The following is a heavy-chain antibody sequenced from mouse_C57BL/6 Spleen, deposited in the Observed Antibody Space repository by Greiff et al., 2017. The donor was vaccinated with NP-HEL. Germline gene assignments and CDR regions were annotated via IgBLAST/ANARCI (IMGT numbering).Heavy chain of an antibody. V-gene: IGHV1-62-2*01. D-gene: IGHD2-3*01. CDR1: GYTFTEYT. J-gene: IGHJ4*01. CDR2: FYPGSGSI. CDR3: ARHAPDGYYQGYYAMDY. Sequence: LVESGAELVKPGASVKLSCKASGYTFTEYTIHWVKQRSGQGLEWIGWFYPGSGSIKYNEKFKDKATLTADKSSSTVYMELSRLTSEDSAVYFCARHAPDGYYQGYYAMDYWGQGTSVTVSS.